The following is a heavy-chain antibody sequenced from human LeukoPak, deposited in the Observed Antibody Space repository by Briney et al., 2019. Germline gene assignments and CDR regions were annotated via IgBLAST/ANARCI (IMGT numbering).Heavy chain of an antibody. CDR3: ARDHGTGDSSGYYLGYFDY. CDR1: GDSVSSNSAA. J-gene: IGHJ4*02. CDR2: TYYRSKWYN. V-gene: IGHV6-1*01. Sequence: SQTLSLTCAISGDSVSSNSAAWNWIRQSPSRGLEWLGRTYYRSKWYNDYAVSVKSRITINPDTSKNQFSLQLNSMTPEDTAVYYCARDHGTGDSSGYYLGYFDYWGQGTLVTVSS. D-gene: IGHD3-22*01.